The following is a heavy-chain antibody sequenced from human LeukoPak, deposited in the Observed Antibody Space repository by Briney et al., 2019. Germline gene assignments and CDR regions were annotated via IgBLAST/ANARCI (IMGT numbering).Heavy chain of an antibody. D-gene: IGHD3-10*01. J-gene: IGHJ4*02. CDR1: GFTFSSYS. CDR3: ARAWITMVRGGNFDY. Sequence: PGGSLRLSCAASGFTFSSYSMNWVRQAPGKGLEWVSSISSSSSYIYYADSVKGRFTISRDNAKNSLYPQMNSLRDEDTAVYYCARAWITMVRGGNFDYWGQGTLVTVSS. V-gene: IGHV3-21*01. CDR2: ISSSSSYI.